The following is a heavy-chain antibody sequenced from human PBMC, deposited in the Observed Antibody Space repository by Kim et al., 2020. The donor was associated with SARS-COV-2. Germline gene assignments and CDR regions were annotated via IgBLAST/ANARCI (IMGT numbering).Heavy chain of an antibody. CDR2: ISYDGSNK. D-gene: IGHD3-16*01. CDR3: ARGYGGSYYYGMDV. Sequence: GGSLRLSCAASGCTFSSYAMHWVRQAPGKGLEWVAVISYDGSNKYYADSVKGRFTISRDNSKNTLYLQMNSLRAEDTAVYYCARGYGGSYYYGMDVCGQGTTVTVSS. V-gene: IGHV3-30-3*01. CDR1: GCTFSSYA. J-gene: IGHJ6*02.